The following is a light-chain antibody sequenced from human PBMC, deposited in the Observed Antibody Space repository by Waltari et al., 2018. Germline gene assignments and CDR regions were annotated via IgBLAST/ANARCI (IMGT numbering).Light chain of an antibody. J-gene: IGLJ3*02. V-gene: IGLV2-14*01. CDR3: TSFTNTTTWV. Sequence: QSALTQPASVSGSPGQSITISCTGASSDIGAYDRVSWCQQHPGKAPKLIIFEVTNQPSVLSDRFAGSKSGNTASQTISGLQAEDDGDYFCTSFTNTTTWVFGRGTKLTVL. CDR1: SSDIGAYDR. CDR2: EVT.